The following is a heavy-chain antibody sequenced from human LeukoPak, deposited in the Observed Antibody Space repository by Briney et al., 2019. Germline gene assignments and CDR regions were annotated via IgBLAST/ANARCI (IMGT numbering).Heavy chain of an antibody. CDR3: ARGPNYGARVDYLDY. CDR2: IKQDGSEK. CDR1: GFIFRSHW. D-gene: IGHD4-17*01. V-gene: IGHV3-7*01. J-gene: IGHJ4*02. Sequence: GGSLRLSCAASGFIFRSHWMTWVRQAPGRGLEWVAHIKQDGSEKHYMDSVEGRFTLSRDDAKNSLYLQMNSLRVDDTAVYYCARGPNYGARVDYLDYWGQGTLVTVSS.